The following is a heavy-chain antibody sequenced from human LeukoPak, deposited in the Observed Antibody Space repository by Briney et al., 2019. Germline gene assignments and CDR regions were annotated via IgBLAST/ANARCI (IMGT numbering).Heavy chain of an antibody. V-gene: IGHV3-66*01. Sequence: GGSLRLSCAASGFTVSRNFMSWVRQAPGKGLAWVSVIHNSGSTFYADSVRGRFSISRDISKNTLYLQMNSLRVEDTSVYYCVRGGARYDRRFVFDSWGQGALVTVSS. CDR3: VRGGARYDRRFVFDS. J-gene: IGHJ4*02. CDR1: GFTVSRNF. D-gene: IGHD3-3*01. CDR2: IHNSGST.